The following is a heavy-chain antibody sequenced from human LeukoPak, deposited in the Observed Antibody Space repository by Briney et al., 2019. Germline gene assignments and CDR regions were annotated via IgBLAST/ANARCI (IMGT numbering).Heavy chain of an antibody. CDR1: GGTISSFS. J-gene: IGHJ4*02. D-gene: IGHD1-7*01. V-gene: IGHV4-59*08. CDR3: ARHKLNFDY. CDR2: IDYTRGT. Sequence: PAENLSLTCTVSGGTISSFSLSWIRQPPGRGLEWIGYIDYTRGTNYNPSLKSRVIISVDTSKNQFSLKLSSVTAADTAVYYCARHKLNFDYWGEGSLVTASS.